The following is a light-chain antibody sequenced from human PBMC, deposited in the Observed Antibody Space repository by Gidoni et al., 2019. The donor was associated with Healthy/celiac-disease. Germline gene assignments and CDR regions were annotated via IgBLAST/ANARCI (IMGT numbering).Light chain of an antibody. CDR1: QSISSY. CDR2: AAS. V-gene: IGKV1-39*01. Sequence: GDRVTITCRASQSISSYLNWYQQKPGKAPKLLIYAASSLQSGVPSRFSGSGSGTDFTLTISSLQPEDFATYYCQQSYSTPPLFTFGPGTKVDIK. CDR3: QQSYSTPPLFT. J-gene: IGKJ3*01.